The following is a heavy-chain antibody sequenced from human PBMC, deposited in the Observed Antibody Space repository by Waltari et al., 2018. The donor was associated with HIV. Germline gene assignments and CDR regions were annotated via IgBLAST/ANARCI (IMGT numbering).Heavy chain of an antibody. CDR2: ISGSGGDT. V-gene: IGHV3-23*01. Sequence: LLESGGNLAQPGGSLTLCCAASGFTFSRYAMTRVRQAPGKGLEWVSGISGSGGDTLFADSVKGRFTISRDASTVYLSMNRLTAEDTAVYYCAKVGLSGRWLLRRPFYFDYWGQGILVTVSS. J-gene: IGHJ4*02. D-gene: IGHD3-10*01. CDR3: AKVGLSGRWLLRRPFYFDY. CDR1: GFTFSRYA.